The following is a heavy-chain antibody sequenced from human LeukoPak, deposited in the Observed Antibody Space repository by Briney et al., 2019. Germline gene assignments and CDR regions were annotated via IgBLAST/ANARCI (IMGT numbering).Heavy chain of an antibody. J-gene: IGHJ2*01. CDR1: GGSISSSSYY. V-gene: IGHV4-39*01. Sequence: PSETLSLTCTVSGGSISSSSYYWGWIRQPPGKGLEWIGSIYYSGSTYYNPSLKSRVTISVDTSKNQFSLKLSSVTAADTALYYCATTIKRITIRNWYFDLRGRGTLVTVSS. D-gene: IGHD3-10*01. CDR3: ATTIKRITIRNWYFDL. CDR2: IYYSGST.